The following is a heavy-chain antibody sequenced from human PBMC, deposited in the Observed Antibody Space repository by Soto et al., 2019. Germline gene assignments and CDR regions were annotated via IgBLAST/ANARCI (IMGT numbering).Heavy chain of an antibody. CDR1: GFTFSSYG. Sequence: KPGGSLRLSCAASGFTFSSYGINWVRQAPGKGLAWVSSISGSSRSTDFADSVKGRFTISRDNAKNLVYLQMNSLRAEDTAIYFCARDHASGGYGGMDVWGQGTTVTVSS. D-gene: IGHD2-15*01. CDR2: ISGSSRST. CDR3: ARDHASGGYGGMDV. J-gene: IGHJ6*02. V-gene: IGHV3-21*06.